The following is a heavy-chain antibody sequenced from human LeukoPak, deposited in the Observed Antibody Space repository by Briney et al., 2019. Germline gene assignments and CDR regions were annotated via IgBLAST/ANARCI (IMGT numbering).Heavy chain of an antibody. CDR2: INPSGGST. D-gene: IGHD3-22*01. CDR1: GYTFTGYY. J-gene: IGHJ4*02. Sequence: GASVKVSCKASGYTFTGYYMHLVRQAPGQGLEWMGIINPSGGSTSYAQKFQGRVTMTRDTSTSTVYMELSSLRSEDTAVYYCARDRVGGYYGGEADYWGQGTLVTVSS. CDR3: ARDRVGGYYGGEADY. V-gene: IGHV1-46*01.